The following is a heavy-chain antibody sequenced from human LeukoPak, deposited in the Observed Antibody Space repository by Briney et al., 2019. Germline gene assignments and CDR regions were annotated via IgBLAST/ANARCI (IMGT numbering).Heavy chain of an antibody. Sequence: GGSLRLSCAASGFTFSSYSMNWVRQAPGKGREWVSSISSSRSYIYYADSVKGRFTISRDNAKNSLYLQMTSLRAEHKAVYYCARVAVIGIHVDYWRQGTLLTVSS. D-gene: IGHD3-16*02. V-gene: IGHV3-21*01. CDR1: GFTFSSYS. J-gene: IGHJ4*02. CDR2: ISSSRSYI. CDR3: ARVAVIGIHVDY.